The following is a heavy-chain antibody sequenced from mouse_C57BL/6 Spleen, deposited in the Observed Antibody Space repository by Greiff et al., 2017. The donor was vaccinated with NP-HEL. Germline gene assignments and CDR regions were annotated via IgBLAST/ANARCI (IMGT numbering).Heavy chain of an antibody. V-gene: IGHV7-3*01. Sequence: EVKLMESGGGLVQPGGSLSLSCAASGFTFTDYYMSWVRQPPGKALEWLGFIRNKANGYTTEYSASVKGRFTISRDNSQSILYLQMNALRAEDSATYYCARYQLSRHFDYWGQGTTLTVSS. D-gene: IGHD1-1*02. CDR1: GFTFTDYY. CDR3: ARYQLSRHFDY. J-gene: IGHJ2*01. CDR2: IRNKANGYTT.